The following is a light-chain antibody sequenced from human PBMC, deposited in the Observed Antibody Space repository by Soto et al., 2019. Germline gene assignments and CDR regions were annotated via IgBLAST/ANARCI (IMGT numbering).Light chain of an antibody. CDR2: AAS. J-gene: IGKJ5*01. CDR1: QDIGNF. Sequence: ILMTHSPSSRSACFVDRVTITCRASQDIGNFLAWYQQKPGKVPKLLIYAASTLQSGVPSRFSGSGSGTDFTLTISSLQPEDFAVYYCQQCSNWPITFGQGTRLEI. CDR3: QQCSNWPIT. V-gene: IGKV1-27*01.